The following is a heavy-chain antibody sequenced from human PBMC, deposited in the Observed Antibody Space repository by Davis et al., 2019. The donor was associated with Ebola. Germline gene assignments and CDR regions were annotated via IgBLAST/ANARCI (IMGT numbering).Heavy chain of an antibody. J-gene: IGHJ4*02. CDR1: GFSFTRSW. Sequence: GESLKIPCKGSGFSFTRSWIGWVRQMPGKGLEWMGIIYPGDSDTSYSPSFQGQVTISVDKSITTAYLQWSSLKVSDTAMYYCARGPRSYFRAGGDDYWGQGTLVTVSS. V-gene: IGHV5-51*01. CDR3: ARGPRSYFRAGGDDY. CDR2: IYPGDSDT. D-gene: IGHD3-10*01.